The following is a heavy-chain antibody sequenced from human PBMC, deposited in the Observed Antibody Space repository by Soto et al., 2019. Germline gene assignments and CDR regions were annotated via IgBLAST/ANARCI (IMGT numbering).Heavy chain of an antibody. CDR3: AKVGRITIFGVVIGPLDY. Sequence: QPGGSLRLSCAASGFTFSSYAMSWVRQAPGKGLEWVSAISGSGGSTYYADSVKGRFTISRDNSKNTLYLQMNSLRAEDTAVYYCAKVGRITIFGVVIGPLDYWGQGTLVTVSS. V-gene: IGHV3-23*01. D-gene: IGHD3-3*01. J-gene: IGHJ4*02. CDR2: ISGSGGST. CDR1: GFTFSSYA.